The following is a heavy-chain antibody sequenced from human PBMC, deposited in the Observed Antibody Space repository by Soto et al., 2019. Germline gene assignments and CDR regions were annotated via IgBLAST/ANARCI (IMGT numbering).Heavy chain of an antibody. D-gene: IGHD2-8*02. CDR1: GFIFSSYA. CDR2: ITGSGGST. J-gene: IGHJ4*02. CDR3: ANYATSFGGVEYFDS. V-gene: IGHV3-23*01. Sequence: EVQLLESGGGLVQPGGSLRLSCAASGFIFSSYAMTWVRQAPGKGLEWVSTITGSGGSTYYADPVKGRFTISRDNAMNTLYLQMNSLRAGDTAVYFWANYATSFGGVEYFDSWGQGTPVTVSS.